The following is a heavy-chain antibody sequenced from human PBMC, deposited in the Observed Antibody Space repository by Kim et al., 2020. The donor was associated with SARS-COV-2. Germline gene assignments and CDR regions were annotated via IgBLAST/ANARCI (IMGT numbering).Heavy chain of an antibody. Sequence: SETLSLTCTVSGGSISSSSYYWGWIRQPPGKGLEWIGSIYYSGSTYYNPSLKSRVTISVDTSKNQFSLKLSSVTAADTAVYYCARIITMIVVVTDYYFDYWGQGTLVTVSS. CDR1: GGSISSSSYY. V-gene: IGHV4-39*07. D-gene: IGHD3-22*01. J-gene: IGHJ4*02. CDR2: IYYSGST. CDR3: ARIITMIVVVTDYYFDY.